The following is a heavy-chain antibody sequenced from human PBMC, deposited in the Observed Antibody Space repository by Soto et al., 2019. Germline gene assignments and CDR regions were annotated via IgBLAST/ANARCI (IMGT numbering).Heavy chain of an antibody. V-gene: IGHV2-5*02. CDR3: AHLYAESGYDWRYDP. J-gene: IGHJ5*02. CDR2: IYWDDDK. Sequence: VSGPTLVNPTQTLTLTCNFSGFSLSTKGVGVGWIRQPPGKALEWLGIIYWDDDKRYRPSLNNRLTITKDTSKNQVVLTMTNVDTVDTGTYFCAHLYAESGYDWRYDPWGQGTRVTVS. CDR1: GFSLSTKGVG. D-gene: IGHD5-12*01.